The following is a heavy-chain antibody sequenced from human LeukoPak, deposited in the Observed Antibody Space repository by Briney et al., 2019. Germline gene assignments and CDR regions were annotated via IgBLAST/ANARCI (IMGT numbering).Heavy chain of an antibody. CDR2: IYTGGTS. CDR1: CGSITSNY. Sequence: GGSLIIFSGASCGSITSNYMSWLGRAPGKGLEWVSIIYTGGTSHYAESLTDRFTISSADSIDTLYLHMNSLRAEDTAVYYCARDSSSYYFDYWGQGTLVTVSS. D-gene: IGHD6-6*01. J-gene: IGHJ4*02. CDR3: ARDSSSYYFDY. V-gene: IGHV3-66*01.